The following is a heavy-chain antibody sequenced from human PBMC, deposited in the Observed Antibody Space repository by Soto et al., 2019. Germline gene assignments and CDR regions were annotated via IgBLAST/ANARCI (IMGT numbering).Heavy chain of an antibody. Sequence: EVQLVETGGGLIQPGGSLRLSCAASGFTVSSNYMSWVRQAPGKGLEWVSVIYSGGSTYYADSVKGRFTISRDNSKNTLYLQRNSLRAEDTAVYYCARGSTAAYYYYGMDVWGQGTTVTVSS. CDR3: ARGSTAAYYYYGMDV. V-gene: IGHV3-53*02. CDR2: IYSGGST. D-gene: IGHD6-25*01. CDR1: GFTVSSNY. J-gene: IGHJ6*02.